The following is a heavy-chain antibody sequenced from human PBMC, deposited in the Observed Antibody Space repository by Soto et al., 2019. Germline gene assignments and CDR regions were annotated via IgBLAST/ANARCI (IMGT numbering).Heavy chain of an antibody. V-gene: IGHV3-23*01. Sequence: EVQLLESGGGLVQPGGSLRLSCAASGFTFSSYAMSWVRQAPGKGLEWVSAISGSGGSTYYADSVKGRFTISRDNSKNTLYLQMNSLRVEDTAVYYCAKDDYGDYAGDNWFDPWGQGTLVTVSS. CDR1: GFTFSSYA. CDR2: ISGSGGST. J-gene: IGHJ5*02. CDR3: AKDDYGDYAGDNWFDP. D-gene: IGHD4-17*01.